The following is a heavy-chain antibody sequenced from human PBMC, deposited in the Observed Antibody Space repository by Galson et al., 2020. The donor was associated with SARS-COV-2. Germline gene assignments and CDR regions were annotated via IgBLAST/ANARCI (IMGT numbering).Heavy chain of an antibody. CDR1: GYSFTSYW. D-gene: IGHD3-16*01. Sequence: GESLKISCKGSGYSFTSYWIGWVRQMPGKGLEWMGIIYPGDSDTRYSPSFQGQVTISADKSISTAYLQWSSLKASDTAMYYCARPGLPVGGVGAFDIWGQGTMVTVSS. CDR3: ARPGLPVGGVGAFDI. J-gene: IGHJ3*02. V-gene: IGHV5-51*01. CDR2: IYPGDSDT.